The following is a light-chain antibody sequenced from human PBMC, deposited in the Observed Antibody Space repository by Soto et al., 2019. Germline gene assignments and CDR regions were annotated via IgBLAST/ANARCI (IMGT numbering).Light chain of an antibody. CDR2: EVS. CDR1: SNDVGGYKY. CDR3: CSYTSISTSAV. V-gene: IGLV2-8*01. Sequence: QSVLTQPPSASGSPGQSVTISCTGTSNDVGGYKYVSWYQQNPGKAPKVMIYEVSKRPSGVPDRFSGSKSGNTASLTVSGLQAEDEADYYCCSYTSISTSAVFGGGTKLTVL. J-gene: IGLJ2*01.